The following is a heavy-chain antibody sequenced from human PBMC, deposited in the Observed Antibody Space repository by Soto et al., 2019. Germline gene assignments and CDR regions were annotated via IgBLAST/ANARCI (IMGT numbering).Heavy chain of an antibody. CDR1: GFTFSSYG. J-gene: IGHJ4*02. CDR3: AKTPLSTVVTRHYFDY. Sequence: GGSLRLSCAASGFTFSSYGMHWVRQAPGKGLEWVAVISYDGSNKYYADSVKGRFTISRDNSKNTLYLQMNSLRAEDTAVYYCAKTPLSTVVTRHYFDYWGQGTLVTVSS. D-gene: IGHD4-17*01. CDR2: ISYDGSNK. V-gene: IGHV3-30*18.